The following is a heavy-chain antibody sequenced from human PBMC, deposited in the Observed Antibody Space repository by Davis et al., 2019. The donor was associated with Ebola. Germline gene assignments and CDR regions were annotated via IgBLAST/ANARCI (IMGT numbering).Heavy chain of an antibody. CDR2: INPNSGAT. CDR3: ARKSGDLDS. Sequence: ASVQVSCKTSGYTFTDYFIHWVRQAPGQGLEWMGWINPNSGATNYAQRFRGRVTMTGDTSITTTYMELNRLTSDDTAFYYCARKSGDLDSWGQGTLVIVSS. V-gene: IGHV1-2*02. J-gene: IGHJ4*02. D-gene: IGHD1-26*01. CDR1: GYTFTDYF.